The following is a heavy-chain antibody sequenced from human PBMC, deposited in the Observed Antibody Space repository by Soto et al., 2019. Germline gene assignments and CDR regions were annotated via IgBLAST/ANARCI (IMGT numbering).Heavy chain of an antibody. CDR3: AKEMLASISRPFDY. J-gene: IGHJ4*02. CDR1: GFFFTDYG. V-gene: IGHV3-21*01. Sequence: PGGSLRLSCAASGFFFTDYGMNWVRQAPGKGLEWISYISGSSGYIYYADSVKGRFTISRGNANNSLYLQMNSLRAEDTAVYYCAKEMLASISRPFDYWGQGTLVTVSS. D-gene: IGHD2-2*01. CDR2: ISGSSGYI.